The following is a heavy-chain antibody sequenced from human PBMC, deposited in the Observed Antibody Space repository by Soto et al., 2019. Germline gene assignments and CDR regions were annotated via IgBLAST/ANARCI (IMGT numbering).Heavy chain of an antibody. CDR3: AKDTVGGYSFWSGYYSDGLDV. J-gene: IGHJ3*01. CDR1: GFTFDSYA. D-gene: IGHD3-3*01. CDR2: ISGSADGT. Sequence: EVKLLESGGGLAQPGGSLRLSCVGSGFTFDSYAISWVRQAPGERLQWIAAISGSADGTDYAHSARCRFTISSDNAKEAVHLQIVSVRVEDTAVYFCAKDTVGGYSFWSGYYSDGLDVWGQGTLVSVS. V-gene: IGHV3-23*01.